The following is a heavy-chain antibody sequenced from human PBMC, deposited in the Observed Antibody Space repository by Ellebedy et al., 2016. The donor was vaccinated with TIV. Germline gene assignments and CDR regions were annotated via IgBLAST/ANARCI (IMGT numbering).Heavy chain of an antibody. CDR2: IYPDDADT. J-gene: IGHJ4*02. CDR3: TRQGIAVADDY. D-gene: IGHD6-19*01. Sequence: GGSLRLSXKGSGYRFSSHWIGWVRQMPGKGLEWMGIIYPDDADTRYSPSFQGQVTISADKSISTAYLQWSSVKASDTAMYYCTRQGIAVADDYWGQGTLVTVSS. CDR1: GYRFSSHW. V-gene: IGHV5-51*01.